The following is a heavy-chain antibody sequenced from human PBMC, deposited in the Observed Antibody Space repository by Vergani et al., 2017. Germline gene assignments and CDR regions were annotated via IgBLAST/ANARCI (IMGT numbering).Heavy chain of an antibody. V-gene: IGHV4-38-2*01. CDR1: GYSITNGYY. Sequence: QVQLQESGPGLVKPSETLSLTCAVSGYSITNGYYWGWIRQPPGKGLEWIGDIDHTGRPDYNPSLKSRLTMSVDKSRNQFSLTLNSVTATDTAIYFCARVNTETNGHLYYYYYMDVWGQGTAVTVS. CDR3: ARVNTETNGHLYYYYYMDV. J-gene: IGHJ6*03. CDR2: IDHTGRP. D-gene: IGHD4-11*01.